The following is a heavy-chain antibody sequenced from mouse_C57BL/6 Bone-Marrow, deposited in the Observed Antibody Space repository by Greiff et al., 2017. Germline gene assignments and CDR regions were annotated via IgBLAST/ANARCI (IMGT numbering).Heavy chain of an antibody. CDR1: GYTFTSYW. D-gene: IGHD1-1*01. V-gene: IGHV1-72*01. J-gene: IGHJ1*03. CDR3: ARSVPYYDGIRGYIDV. CDR2: IDPNRGGT. Sequence: VQLQQPGAELVKPGASVKLSCKASGYTFTSYWMHWVKPRPGRGLEWIGRIDPNRGGTTYNEKFKSKATLTVDKPSSTAYLQLSSLTSEDSAVYYCARSVPYYDGIRGYIDVWGTGTTVIVSS.